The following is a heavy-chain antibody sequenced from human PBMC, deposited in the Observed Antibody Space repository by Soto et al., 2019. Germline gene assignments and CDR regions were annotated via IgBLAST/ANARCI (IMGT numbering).Heavy chain of an antibody. CDR1: EFTFSNYA. V-gene: IGHV3-23*01. CDR3: AKEPQELIAYFEY. D-gene: IGHD6-13*01. CDR2: ISDNGGTT. J-gene: IGHJ4*02. Sequence: PGGSLRLSCAASEFTFSNYAMSWVRQAPGKGLEWVSSISDNGGTTYYADSVKGRFTISGDNSKNTLYLQMNSLRAEDTAVYYCAKEPQELIAYFEYWGQGTQVTVSS.